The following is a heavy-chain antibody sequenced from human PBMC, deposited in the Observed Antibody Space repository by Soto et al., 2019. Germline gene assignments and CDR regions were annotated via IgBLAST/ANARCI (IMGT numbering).Heavy chain of an antibody. V-gene: IGHV4-39*01. D-gene: IGHD1-26*01. CDR1: GGSISSSSYY. CDR2: IYYSGST. Sequence: RSLTCTVSGGSISSSSYYWGWIRQPPGKGLEWIGSIYYSGSTYYNPSLKSRVTISVDTSKNQFSLKLSSVAAADTAVYYCARHGLSRDSGSYLRYWGQGTLVTVSS. J-gene: IGHJ4*02. CDR3: ARHGLSRDSGSYLRY.